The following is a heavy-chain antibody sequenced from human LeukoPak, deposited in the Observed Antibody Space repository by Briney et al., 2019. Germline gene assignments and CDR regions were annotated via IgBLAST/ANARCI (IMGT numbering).Heavy chain of an antibody. V-gene: IGHV1-24*01. D-gene: IGHD2-2*02. Sequence: ASVKVSCKVSGYTLTELSMHWVRQAPGKGLEWMGGFDPEDGETIYAQKFQGRVTMTEDTSTDTAYMELSSLRSEDTAVYYCATDRRYCSSTSCYRGNYWGQGTLVTVSS. J-gene: IGHJ4*02. CDR3: ATDRRYCSSTSCYRGNY. CDR1: GYTLTELS. CDR2: FDPEDGET.